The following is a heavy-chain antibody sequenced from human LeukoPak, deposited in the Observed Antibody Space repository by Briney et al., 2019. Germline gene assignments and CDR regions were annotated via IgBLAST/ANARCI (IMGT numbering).Heavy chain of an antibody. CDR1: GYTFTGYY. D-gene: IGHD1-26*01. CDR2: ISPNSGGT. CDR3: ASDALDGSLTVDY. V-gene: IGHV1-2*02. J-gene: IGHJ4*02. Sequence: GASVKVSCKASGYTFTGYYMHWVRQAPGQGRAWMGWISPNSGGTNYAQKFQGRVTMTRNTSISTAYMELSRLRSDDTAVYYCASDALDGSLTVDYWGQGTLVTVSS.